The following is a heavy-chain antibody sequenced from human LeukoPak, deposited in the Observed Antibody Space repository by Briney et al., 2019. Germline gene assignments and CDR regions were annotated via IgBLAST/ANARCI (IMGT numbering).Heavy chain of an antibody. CDR2: IIGSRRHQ. CDR1: GFTFSRYT. D-gene: IGHD6-13*01. CDR3: ARTANFAAGYYIDY. J-gene: IGHJ4*02. V-gene: IGHV3-21*01. Sequence: PGGSLRLSCAPSGFTFSRYTMNWVPEAPGEGLEWVSSIIGSRRHQYYAHSVKGRFTISRDNAKNSLYLQMNSLRAEDTAVYYCARTANFAAGYYIDYWGQGTLVTVSS.